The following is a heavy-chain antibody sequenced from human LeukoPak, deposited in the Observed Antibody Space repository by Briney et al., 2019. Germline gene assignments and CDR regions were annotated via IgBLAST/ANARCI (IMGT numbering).Heavy chain of an antibody. Sequence: ASVKVSCKASGYTFTGYYMHWVRQAPGQGLEWMGWINPNSGGTNYAQKFQGRVTMTRDTSISTAYTELSRLRSDDTAVYYCARDRFYDILTGYNWFDPWGQGTLVTDSS. CDR1: GYTFTGYY. V-gene: IGHV1-2*02. D-gene: IGHD3-9*01. J-gene: IGHJ5*02. CDR2: INPNSGGT. CDR3: ARDRFYDILTGYNWFDP.